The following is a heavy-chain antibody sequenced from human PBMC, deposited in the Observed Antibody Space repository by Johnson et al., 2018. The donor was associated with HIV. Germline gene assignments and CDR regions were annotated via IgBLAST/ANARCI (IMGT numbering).Heavy chain of an antibody. CDR3: ARVRTAAGFDAFDI. D-gene: IGHD6-13*01. CDR1: GFTFEDYG. CDR2: MNWNGGSI. Sequence: VQLVESGGRVVRPGGSLRLSCAASGFTFEDYGMSWVREAPGKGLEWVSGMNWNGGSIGYVDSVKGRFTISRDNAKNSLYLQMNSLRAEDTALYYCARVRTAAGFDAFDIWGQGTMVTVSS. J-gene: IGHJ3*02. V-gene: IGHV3-20*04.